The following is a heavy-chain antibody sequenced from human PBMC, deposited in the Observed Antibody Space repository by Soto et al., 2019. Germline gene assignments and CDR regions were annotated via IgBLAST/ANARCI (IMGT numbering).Heavy chain of an antibody. D-gene: IGHD4-17*01. V-gene: IGHV3-48*01. CDR3: ARGRYGDPREYFQY. CDR2: ISSSSTTI. J-gene: IGHJ1*01. Sequence: EVQLVESGGGLVQPGGSLRLSCAASGFTFSTYSMNWVRQAPGKGLEWVSYISSSSTTIYYADSVKGRFTISRDNAKNSLYLQMNSLRAEDTAVYYCARGRYGDPREYFQYWGQGTLVTVYS. CDR1: GFTFSTYS.